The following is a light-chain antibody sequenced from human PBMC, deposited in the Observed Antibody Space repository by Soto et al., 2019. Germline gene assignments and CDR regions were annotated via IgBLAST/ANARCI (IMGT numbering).Light chain of an antibody. V-gene: IGLV1-44*01. J-gene: IGLJ2*01. CDR3: AAWDDSLNVYVV. CDR1: SSNIGSNT. CDR2: SNN. Sequence: QSVLTQPPSASGTPGQRVTISCSGSSSNIGSNTVNWYQQLPGTAPKLLIYSNNQRPSGVPDRFSGSKSGTSASLAISGLQSEDEAVYYCAAWDDSLNVYVVFGGGATLTVL.